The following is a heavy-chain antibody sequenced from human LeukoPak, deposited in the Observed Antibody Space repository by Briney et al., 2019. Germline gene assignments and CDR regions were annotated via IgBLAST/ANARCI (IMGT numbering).Heavy chain of an antibody. CDR3: ARGYCSGTSCYKGGGFDP. Sequence: KTSVTLSLTCNVSTGFNRSGSYFRRCIRQPAGKRQGWIGRIYTSGCTNYHPAIKSHVTISVDTSTNQFSLKLSSVTAADTAGADRARGYCSGTSCYKGGGFDPWGQGTLVTVSS. J-gene: IGHJ5*02. V-gene: IGHV4-61*02. CDR2: IYTSGCT. CDR1: TGFNRSGSYF. D-gene: IGHD2-2*02.